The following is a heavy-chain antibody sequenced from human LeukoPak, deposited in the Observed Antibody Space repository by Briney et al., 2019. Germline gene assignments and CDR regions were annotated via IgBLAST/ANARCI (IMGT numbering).Heavy chain of an antibody. CDR1: GGSITQTNW. CDR3: AREGGPYRPLDY. Sequence: SETLSLTCDVSGGSITQTNWTWVRQPPGKGLEWIGEVNLQGSTNYNPSLMGRVAISVDTSENHVSLQSTSVTAADTAVYYCAREGGPYRPLDYSGQGTLVTVS. J-gene: IGHJ4*02. V-gene: IGHV4-4*02. CDR2: VNLQGST. D-gene: IGHD3-16*01.